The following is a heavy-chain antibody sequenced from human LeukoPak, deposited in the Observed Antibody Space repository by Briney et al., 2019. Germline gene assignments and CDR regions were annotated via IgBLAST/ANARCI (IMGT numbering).Heavy chain of an antibody. V-gene: IGHV4-59*01. CDR3: ARVQLSLYYFDY. D-gene: IGHD5-18*01. J-gene: IGHJ4*02. CDR1: GGSISSYY. Sequence: SETLSLTCTVSGGSISSYYWSWIRQPPGEGLEWIGYIYYSGSTNYNPSLKSRVTISVDTSKNQFSLKLSSVTAADTAVYYCARVQLSLYYFDYWGQGTLVTVSS. CDR2: IYYSGST.